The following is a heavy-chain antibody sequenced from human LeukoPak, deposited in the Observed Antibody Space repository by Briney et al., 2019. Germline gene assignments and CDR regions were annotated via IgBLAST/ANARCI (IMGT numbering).Heavy chain of an antibody. Sequence: SETLSLTCSVSGGSIRSHYWSWVRQPPGKGLEWIGYFYYSGSTTCNPSLKSRVTISVDTSKNQFSLKLSSVTAADTAVYYCARDPIDYYDSSGFPDYWGQGTLVTVSS. CDR3: ARDPIDYYDSSGFPDY. CDR2: FYYSGST. CDR1: GGSIRSHY. D-gene: IGHD3-22*01. V-gene: IGHV4-59*11. J-gene: IGHJ4*02.